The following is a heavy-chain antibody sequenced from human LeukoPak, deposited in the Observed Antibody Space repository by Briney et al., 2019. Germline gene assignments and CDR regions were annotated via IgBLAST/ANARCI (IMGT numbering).Heavy chain of an antibody. CDR2: IYYSGST. V-gene: IGHV4-59*12. D-gene: IGHD3-22*01. CDR1: GVSISSYY. J-gene: IGHJ4*02. Sequence: KPSETLSLTCTVSGVSISSYYWSWIRQPPGKGLEWIGYIYYSGSTNYNPSLKSRVTMSVDTSKNQFSLKLSSVTAADTAVYYCARDPDKDYWGQGTLVTVSS. CDR3: ARDPDKDY.